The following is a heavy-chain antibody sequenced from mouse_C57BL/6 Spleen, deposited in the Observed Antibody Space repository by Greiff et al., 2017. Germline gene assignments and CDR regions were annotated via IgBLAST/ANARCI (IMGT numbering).Heavy chain of an antibody. CDR3: TRGAHYYGSSYFDD. CDR2: ISSGGDYN. Sequence: EVKLMEPGAGLVKPGGSLKLSCAASGFTFSSYAMSWVRQTPEKRLEWVAYISSGGDYNYYAETVKGRFTISRDNARNTLYLQMSSLMSEDTAMYYCTRGAHYYGSSYFDDWGQGTTLTVSS. D-gene: IGHD1-1*01. J-gene: IGHJ2*01. CDR1: GFTFSSYA. V-gene: IGHV5-9-1*02.